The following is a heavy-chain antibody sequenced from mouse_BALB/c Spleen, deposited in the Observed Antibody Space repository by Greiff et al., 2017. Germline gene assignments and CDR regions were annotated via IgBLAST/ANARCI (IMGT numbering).Heavy chain of an antibody. V-gene: IGHV5-6-3*01. CDR2: INSNGGST. J-gene: IGHJ2*01. Sequence: EVNLVESGGGLVQPGGSLKLSCAASGFTFSSYGMSWVRQTPDKRLELVATINSNGGSTYYPDSVKGRFTISRDNAKNTLYLQMSSLKSEDTAMYYCARLFDYWGQGTTLTVSS. CDR1: GFTFSSYG. CDR3: ARLFDY.